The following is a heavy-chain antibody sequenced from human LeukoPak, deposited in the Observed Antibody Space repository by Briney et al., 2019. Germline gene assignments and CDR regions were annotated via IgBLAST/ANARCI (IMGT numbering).Heavy chain of an antibody. J-gene: IGHJ4*02. V-gene: IGHV3-23*01. CDR1: GFTFSSYS. D-gene: IGHD4-17*01. CDR3: AKSSWSVTPGYFDY. CDR2: ISGSGDST. Sequence: PGGSLRLSCAASGFTFSSYSMNWVRQTPGKGLEWVSTISGSGDSTYYADSVKGRFTISRDNSKNTLYLQMNSLRAEDTAIYYCAKSSWSVTPGYFDYWGQGTLVTVSS.